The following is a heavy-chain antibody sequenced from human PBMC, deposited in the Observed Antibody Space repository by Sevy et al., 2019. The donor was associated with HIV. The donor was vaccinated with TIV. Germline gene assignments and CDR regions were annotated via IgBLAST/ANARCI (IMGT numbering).Heavy chain of an antibody. CDR1: GFDFSSHW. CDR3: ATPRFDF. J-gene: IGHJ4*02. Sequence: GGSLRLSCEASGFDFSSHWMQWVRQAPGKGLVWVSRMNTDVSSTNYAESVKGRFSISRDHAKNTLYLVMNNLRDEDTALYSCATPRFDFWGPGTLVTVSS. CDR2: MNTDVSST. V-gene: IGHV3-74*01.